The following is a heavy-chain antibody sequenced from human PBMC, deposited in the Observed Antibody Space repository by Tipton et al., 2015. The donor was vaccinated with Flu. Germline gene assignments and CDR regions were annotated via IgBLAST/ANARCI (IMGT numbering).Heavy chain of an antibody. D-gene: IGHD3-10*01. CDR1: GGSISSGGAY. CDR3: ARDQGFGDGLTYDYYAMGV. J-gene: IGHJ6*02. Sequence: TLSLTCTVSGGSISSGGAYWSWIRQHPGKDLEWIGCIYYSGSTYYNPSLESRVTISIDTSKNQFSLKLNSVTAADTAVYYCARDQGFGDGLTYDYYAMGVWGQGTTVTVSS. CDR2: IYYSGST. V-gene: IGHV4-31*03.